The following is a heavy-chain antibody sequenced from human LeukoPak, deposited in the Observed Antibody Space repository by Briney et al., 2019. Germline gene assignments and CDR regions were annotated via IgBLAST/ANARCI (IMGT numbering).Heavy chain of an antibody. CDR2: IYTSGST. Sequence: SETLSLTCTVSGGSTSSYYWSWIRQPPGKGLEWIGYIYTSGSTNYNPSLKSRVTISVDTSKNQFSLKLSSATAADTAVYYCARHIVENSLYYYYYYMDVWGKGTTVTVSS. CDR1: GGSTSSYY. J-gene: IGHJ6*03. D-gene: IGHD5-24*01. V-gene: IGHV4-4*09. CDR3: ARHIVENSLYYYYYYMDV.